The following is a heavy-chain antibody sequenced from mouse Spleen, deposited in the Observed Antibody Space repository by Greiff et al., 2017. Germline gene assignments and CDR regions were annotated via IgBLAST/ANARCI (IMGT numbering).Heavy chain of an antibody. CDR2: INPNNGGT. J-gene: IGHJ4*01. CDR1: GYTFTDYN. D-gene: IGHD2-4*01. Sequence: EVQLQESGPELVKPGASVKIPCKASGYTFTDYNMAWVKQSHGKSLEWIGDINPNNGGTIYNQKFKGKATLTVDKSSSTAYMELRSLTSEDTAVYYCARSYYDYPYAMDYWGQGTSVTVSS. V-gene: IGHV1-18*01. CDR3: ARSYYDYPYAMDY.